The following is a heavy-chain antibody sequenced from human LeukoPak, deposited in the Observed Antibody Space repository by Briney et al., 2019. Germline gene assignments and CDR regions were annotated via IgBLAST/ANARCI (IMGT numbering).Heavy chain of an antibody. CDR1: GDSISSDY. CDR2: IYYSGST. V-gene: IGHV4-59*08. D-gene: IGHD3-10*01. Sequence: SETLSLTCNVSGDSISSDYWSWIRQPPGKGLEWIGHIYYSGSTNYNPSLKSRVTILVDASNKHFSLKVRTVTAADTAVYYCAASSGSYFFSLFVPWGEGALVTVSS. CDR3: AASSGSYFFSLFVP. J-gene: IGHJ5*02.